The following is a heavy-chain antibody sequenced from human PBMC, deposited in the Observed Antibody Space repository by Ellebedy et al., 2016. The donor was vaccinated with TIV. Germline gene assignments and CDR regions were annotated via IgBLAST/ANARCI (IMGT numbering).Heavy chain of an antibody. CDR2: IYYSGST. CDR3: ARVDCGGDCPIDY. J-gene: IGHJ4*02. V-gene: IGHV4-59*08. Sequence: MPGGSLRLSCTVSGGSISSYYWSWIRQPPGKGLEWIGYIYYSGSTNYNPSLKSRVTISVDTSKNQFSLKLSSVTAADTAVYYCARVDCGGDCPIDYWGQGTLVTVSS. D-gene: IGHD2-21*02. CDR1: GGSISSYY.